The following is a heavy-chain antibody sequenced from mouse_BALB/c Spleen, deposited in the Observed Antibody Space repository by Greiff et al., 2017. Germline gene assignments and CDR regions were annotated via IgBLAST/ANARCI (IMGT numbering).Heavy chain of an antibody. D-gene: IGHD2-14*01. J-gene: IGHJ4*01. CDR2: IRSKSNNYAT. V-gene: IGHV10-1*02. Sequence: EVQLVESGGGLVQPKGSLKLSCAASGFTFNTYAMNWVRQAPGKGLEWVARIRSKSNNYATYYADSVKDRFTISRDDSQSMLYLQMNNLKTEDTAMYYCVRRYRYDDAMDYWGQGTSVTVSS. CDR1: GFTFNTYA. CDR3: VRRYRYDDAMDY.